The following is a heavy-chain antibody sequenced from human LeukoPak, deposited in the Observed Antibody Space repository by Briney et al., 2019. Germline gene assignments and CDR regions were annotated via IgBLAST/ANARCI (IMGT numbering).Heavy chain of an antibody. V-gene: IGHV4-4*07. Sequence: SETLSLTCNVSGGSISSYYWNWIRQPAGKGLEWIGGVYTSGSTTYSPSLKSRVTMSVDTSKNQVSLKVTSVTAADTAVYYCARAIPSYFGMDVWGQGTTVIVSS. CDR1: GGSISSYY. J-gene: IGHJ6*02. CDR2: VYTSGST. CDR3: ARAIPSYFGMDV.